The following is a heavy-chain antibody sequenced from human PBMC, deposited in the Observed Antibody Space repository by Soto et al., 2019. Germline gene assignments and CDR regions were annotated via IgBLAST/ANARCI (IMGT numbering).Heavy chain of an antibody. CDR1: GASISSYNY. Sequence: QLQLQLSGPGLVKPSETLSLTCNVSGASISSYNYWGWFRQPPGKGLEWIGSILYSGDIMYNPSLKSRLTLFVDTSKNQFSLKLSSVTAADTAVYYCVRHAQWIIRAYWGQGSLVTVSS. CDR3: VRHAQWIIRAY. CDR2: ILYSGDI. D-gene: IGHD5-12*01. V-gene: IGHV4-39*01. J-gene: IGHJ4*02.